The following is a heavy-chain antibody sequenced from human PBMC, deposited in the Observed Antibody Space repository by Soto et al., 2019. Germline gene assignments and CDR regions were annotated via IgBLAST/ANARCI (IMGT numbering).Heavy chain of an antibody. J-gene: IGHJ6*02. CDR3: RNYYGSGSYFGGDYYYGMDV. CDR1: GGSISSSSYY. CDR2: IYYSGNT. Sequence: QLQLQESGPGLVKPSETLSLTCTVSGGSISSSSYYWGWIRQPPGKGLEWIGSIYYSGNTYYNPSLKSRVTISVDTSKNQFSLKLSSVAAADTAVYYCRNYYGSGSYFGGDYYYGMDVWGQGTTVTVSS. V-gene: IGHV4-39*01. D-gene: IGHD3-10*01.